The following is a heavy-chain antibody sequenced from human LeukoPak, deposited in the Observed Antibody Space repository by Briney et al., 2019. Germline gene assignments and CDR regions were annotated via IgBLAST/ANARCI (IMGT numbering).Heavy chain of an antibody. CDR2: IYYSGST. CDR1: GGSISSGGYY. J-gene: IGHJ4*02. D-gene: IGHD2-2*01. CDR3: ARGGGYCSSTSCPDVPFDY. Sequence: SSETLSLTCTVSGGSISSGGYYWSWIRQHPGKGLEWIGYIYYSGSTYYNPSLKSRVTISVDTSKNQFSLKLSSVTAADTAVYYCARGGGYCSSTSCPDVPFDYWGQGTLVTVSS. V-gene: IGHV4-31*03.